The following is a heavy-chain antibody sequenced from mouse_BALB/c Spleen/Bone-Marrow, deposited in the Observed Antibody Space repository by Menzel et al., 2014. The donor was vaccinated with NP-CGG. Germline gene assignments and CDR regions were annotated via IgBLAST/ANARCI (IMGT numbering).Heavy chain of an antibody. CDR3: ARTPRATFYFDY. CDR2: IDPANGNT. V-gene: IGHV14-3*02. D-gene: IGHD3-1*01. Sequence: VQLQQSGAELVKPGASVKLSCTASGFNIKDTYMHWVKQRPEQGLEWIGRIDPANGNTKYDPKFQGKATITADTSSNTAYLQLFSLTSEDTAVYYCARTPRATFYFDYWGQGTTPTVSS. CDR1: GFNIKDTY. J-gene: IGHJ2*01.